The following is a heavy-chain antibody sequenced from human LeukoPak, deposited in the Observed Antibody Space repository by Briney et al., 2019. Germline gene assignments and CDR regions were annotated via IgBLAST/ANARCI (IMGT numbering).Heavy chain of an antibody. CDR2: IYYSGST. J-gene: IGHJ6*02. V-gene: IGHV4-59*08. Sequence: PSETLSLTCTVSGGSITSYYWSWIRRPPGKGLEWIGYIYYSGSTTYNPSLKSRVTISVDTSKNQFSLKLSSVTAADTAVYYCARSHSYYYYGMDVWGQGTTVTVSS. CDR3: ARSHSYYYYGMDV. CDR1: GGSITSYY.